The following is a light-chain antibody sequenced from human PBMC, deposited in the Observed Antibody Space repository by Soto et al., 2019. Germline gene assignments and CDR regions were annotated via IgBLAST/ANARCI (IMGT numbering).Light chain of an antibody. CDR3: QQSGDTPPCT. Sequence: DIQMTQSPSSLSASVGDRVRITCRASHSIRKYLNWYQHKPWKVPTLLIYAASSLQSGVPSRFSVSGSGTEFTLTITILQPEDVSTYECQQSGDTPPCTVGQGTKVEL. CDR1: HSIRKY. V-gene: IGKV1-39*01. J-gene: IGKJ1*01. CDR2: AAS.